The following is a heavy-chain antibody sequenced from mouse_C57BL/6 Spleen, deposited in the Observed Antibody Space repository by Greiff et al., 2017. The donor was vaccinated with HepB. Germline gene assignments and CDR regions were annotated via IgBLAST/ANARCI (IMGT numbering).Heavy chain of an antibody. D-gene: IGHD2-4*01. CDR3: ARRGDYGVFDY. CDR2: IYPGGGYT. CDR1: GYTFTNYW. Sequence: VQLVESGAELVRPGTSVKMSCKASGYTFTNYWIGWAKQRPGHGLEWIGDIYPGGGYTNYNEKFKGKATLTADKSSSTAYMQFSSLTSEDSAIYYCARRGDYGVFDYWGQGTTLTVSS. V-gene: IGHV1-63*01. J-gene: IGHJ2*01.